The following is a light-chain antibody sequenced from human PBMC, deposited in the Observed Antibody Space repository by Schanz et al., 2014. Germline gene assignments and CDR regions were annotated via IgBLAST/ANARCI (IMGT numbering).Light chain of an antibody. J-gene: IGKJ3*01. CDR1: QSVSKY. Sequence: EIVLTQSPATLSLSPGERATLSCRASQSVSKYLAWYQQKPGQAPRLLIYDASNRATGIPPRFSGSGSGTDFTLTISRLEPEDFAVYYCQQRSTWPLITFGPGTKVDIK. CDR2: DAS. V-gene: IGKV3-11*01. CDR3: QQRSTWPLIT.